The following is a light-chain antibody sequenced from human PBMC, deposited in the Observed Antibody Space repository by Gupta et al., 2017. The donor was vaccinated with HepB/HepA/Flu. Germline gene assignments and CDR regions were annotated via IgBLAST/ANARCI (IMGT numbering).Light chain of an antibody. Sequence: EIVMTQSPATLSVSPGERATLSCRASQSVSSNLAWYQQKPGQAPRLLIYGALTRATGIPARFSGSGSGTEFTLTISSLQSEDFAVYYCQQDSYWPRTFGQGTKVEIK. CDR1: QSVSSN. CDR2: GAL. V-gene: IGKV3-15*01. J-gene: IGKJ1*01. CDR3: QQDSYWPRT.